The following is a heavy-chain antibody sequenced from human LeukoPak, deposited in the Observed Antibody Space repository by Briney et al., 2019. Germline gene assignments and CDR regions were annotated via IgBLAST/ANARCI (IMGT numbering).Heavy chain of an antibody. CDR2: IMPIFGTA. Sequence: GASVKLSCKASGGTFSSYAISWVRQAPGQGLEWMGGIMPIFGTANYAQKFKGRVTITADESTSTAYMQLNSLRSEDTAVYYCARVSSGESFNSPFDYWGQGTLVTVSS. CDR3: ARVSSGESFNSPFDY. D-gene: IGHD1-26*01. V-gene: IGHV1-69*13. J-gene: IGHJ4*02. CDR1: GGTFSSYA.